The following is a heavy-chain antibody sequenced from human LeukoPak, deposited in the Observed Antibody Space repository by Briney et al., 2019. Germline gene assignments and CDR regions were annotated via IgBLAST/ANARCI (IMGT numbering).Heavy chain of an antibody. J-gene: IGHJ3*02. D-gene: IGHD3-22*01. CDR2: IFYTGST. V-gene: IGHV4-59*12. CDR3: ARDRPNVDSSGYYSRHDAFDI. CDR1: GGSIRSYY. Sequence: SETLSLTCTVSGGSIRSYYWSWIRQPPGKGLEWLGYIFYTGSTKYNPSLKSRVTISVDTSKNQFSLKLTSVTAADTAVYYCARDRPNVDSSGYYSRHDAFDIWGQGTMVTVSS.